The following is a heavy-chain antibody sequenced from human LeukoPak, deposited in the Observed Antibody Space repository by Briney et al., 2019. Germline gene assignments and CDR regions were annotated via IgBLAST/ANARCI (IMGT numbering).Heavy chain of an antibody. CDR1: GFSFSSHA. D-gene: IGHD5-24*01. CDR2: IGASGDST. V-gene: IGHV3-23*01. CDR3: TRDPFYY. Sequence: PGGSLRLSSGASGFSFSSHAMNWVRQAPGQGLEWVSLIGASGDSTYYADSVKGRFTISRDNSKNTLYLQMNSLRAEDTGLYYCTRDPFYYWGQGTLVTVSS. J-gene: IGHJ4*02.